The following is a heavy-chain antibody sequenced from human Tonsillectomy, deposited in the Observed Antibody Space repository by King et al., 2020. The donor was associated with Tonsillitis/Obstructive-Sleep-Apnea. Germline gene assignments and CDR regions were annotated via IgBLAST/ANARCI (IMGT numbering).Heavy chain of an antibody. CDR3: ARDAPEWDLLGFFDY. CDR2: ISNDGDNK. V-gene: IGHV3-30*04. D-gene: IGHD1-26*01. CDR1: GFTFRSYA. J-gene: IGHJ4*02. Sequence: VQLVESGGGVVQPGRSLRLSCEASGFTFRSYAMHWVRQAPGKGLESVTFISNDGDNKYYADSVKGRFTISRDNSKNTLYLQMNSLRTEDTAVYYCARDAPEWDLLGFFDYWGQGILFTVSS.